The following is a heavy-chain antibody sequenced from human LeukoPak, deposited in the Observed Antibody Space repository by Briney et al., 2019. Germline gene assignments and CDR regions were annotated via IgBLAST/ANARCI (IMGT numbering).Heavy chain of an antibody. CDR1: GGSISSSNW. Sequence: SETLSLTCAVSGGSISSSNWWSWVRQPPGKGLEWIGEIYHSGSTNYNPSLKSRVTISVDTSKKQFSLKLSSVTSADTAVYYCARGGQQLGYYYYGMDVWGQGTTVTVSS. J-gene: IGHJ6*02. CDR2: IYHSGST. V-gene: IGHV4-4*02. CDR3: ARGGQQLGYYYYGMDV. D-gene: IGHD6-13*01.